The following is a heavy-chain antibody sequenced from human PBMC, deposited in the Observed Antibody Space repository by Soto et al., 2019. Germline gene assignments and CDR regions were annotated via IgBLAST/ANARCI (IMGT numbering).Heavy chain of an antibody. J-gene: IGHJ4*02. CDR2: INAGNGNT. V-gene: IGHV1-3*01. D-gene: IGHD2-15*01. CDR3: ATAWRYCSGGSCYSRFLFDY. Sequence: ASVMISCNASGYTFTSYAMHWARQAPGQRLEWMGWINAGNGNTKYSQKFQGRVTITRDTSTDTAYMELSSLRSEDTAVYYCATAWRYCSGGSCYSRFLFDYWGQGTLVTVSS. CDR1: GYTFTSYA.